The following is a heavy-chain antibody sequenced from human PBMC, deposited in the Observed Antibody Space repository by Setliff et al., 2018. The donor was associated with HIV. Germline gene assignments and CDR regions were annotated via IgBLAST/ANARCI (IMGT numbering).Heavy chain of an antibody. CDR2: ISYDGSNK. Sequence: PGGSLRLSCAASGFTFSNSAMHWVRQAPGKGLGWVAGISYDGSNKYYTDSVKGRFTISRDNSKNTLYLQMNSLRAEDSAVYYCARGPPGEPRLFQHWGQGTLVTVSS. D-gene: IGHD3-10*01. CDR3: ARGPPGEPRLFQH. J-gene: IGHJ1*01. V-gene: IGHV3-30*04. CDR1: GFTFSNSA.